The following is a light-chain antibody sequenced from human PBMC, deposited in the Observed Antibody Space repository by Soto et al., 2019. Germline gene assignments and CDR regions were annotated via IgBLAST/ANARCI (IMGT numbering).Light chain of an antibody. CDR3: QQYNSFPT. CDR1: QSISSW. Sequence: DIQMTQSPSTLSASVGDRVTITCRASQSISSWLAWYQQKPGKAPKLLIYKASSLESGVPSRFSGSGSGTDFTLTISSLQPDDFANYYCQQYNSFPTFGQGTKVEIK. J-gene: IGKJ1*01. CDR2: KAS. V-gene: IGKV1-5*03.